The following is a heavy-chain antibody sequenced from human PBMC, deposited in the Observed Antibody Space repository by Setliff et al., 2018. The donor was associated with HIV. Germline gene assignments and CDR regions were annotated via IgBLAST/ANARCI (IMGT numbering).Heavy chain of an antibody. CDR3: ARDPFPSTNYYDSSMYPFAQFFQH. V-gene: IGHV1-69*13. CDR2: IIPMIGAT. J-gene: IGHJ1*01. D-gene: IGHD3-22*01. Sequence: SVKVSCKTSGVSFSSYAISWVRQAPGQGLEWMGGIIPMIGATKYAKKFQGRVTITADESTNTAYRELISLRSEVTAVYYCARDPFPSTNYYDSSMYPFAQFFQHWGQGTPVTVSS. CDR1: GVSFSSYA.